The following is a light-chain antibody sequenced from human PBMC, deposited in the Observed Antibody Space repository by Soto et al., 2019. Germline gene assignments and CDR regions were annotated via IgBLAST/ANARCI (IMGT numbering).Light chain of an antibody. CDR1: NSNIGAGSD. CDR2: TNN. J-gene: IGLJ1*01. CDR3: QSYDSSLNGLYL. Sequence: QAVVTQPPSVSGAPGQRVTISCTGSNSNIGAGSDVHWYQQLPGTAPKVLIYTNNVRPSGVPDRFSVSKSGTSASLAITGLQAEDEADYYCQSYDSSLNGLYLFGTGTKLTVL. V-gene: IGLV1-40*01.